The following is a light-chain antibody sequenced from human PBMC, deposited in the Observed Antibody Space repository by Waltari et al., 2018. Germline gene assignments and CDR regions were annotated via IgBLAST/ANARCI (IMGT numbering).Light chain of an antibody. J-gene: IGLJ1*01. CDR1: RSDIGGYNP. Sequence: QSALTQPRSVSGSPGPSVTTSCTGTRSDIGGYNPVAWYQKYPGKAPKLLIYAVNQRPEGVPDRFSGSKSGNTASLTISGLQAEDKADYYCYSYAGSYTLYVFGTGTEVTVL. V-gene: IGLV2-11*01. CDR3: YSYAGSYTLYV. CDR2: AVN.